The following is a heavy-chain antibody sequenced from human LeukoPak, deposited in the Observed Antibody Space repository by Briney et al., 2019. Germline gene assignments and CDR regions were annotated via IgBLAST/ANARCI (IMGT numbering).Heavy chain of an antibody. Sequence: GGSLRLSCAASGFTFSSYAMSWVRQAPGKGLEWVSAISGSGGSTYYADSVKGRFTISRDNSKNTLYLQMNSLRAEDTAVYYCARDQGYYGSGSYYDYWGQGTLVTVSS. CDR3: ARDQGYYGSGSYYDY. CDR1: GFTFSSYA. D-gene: IGHD3-10*01. V-gene: IGHV3-23*01. J-gene: IGHJ4*02. CDR2: ISGSGGST.